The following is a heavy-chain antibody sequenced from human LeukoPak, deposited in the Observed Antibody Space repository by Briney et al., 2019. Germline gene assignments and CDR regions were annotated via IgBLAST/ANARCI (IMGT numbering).Heavy chain of an antibody. CDR3: ARHVPTPYYGTSGPFDY. J-gene: IGHJ4*02. Sequence: PSETLSLTCTVSVGSVSGYFWSWIRQPPGQGLEWIGCIYYSGTTDYNPSLRSRVTLSVDTSKNQFSLKLTSVTAAETAVYFCARHVPTPYYGTSGPFDYWGQGTLVTVSS. D-gene: IGHD3-22*01. CDR1: VGSVSGYF. CDR2: IYYSGTT. V-gene: IGHV4-59*08.